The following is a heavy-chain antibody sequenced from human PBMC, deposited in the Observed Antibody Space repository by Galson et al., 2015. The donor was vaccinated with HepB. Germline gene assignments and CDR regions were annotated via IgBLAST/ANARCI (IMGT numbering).Heavy chain of an antibody. CDR2: ISWNSGSI. Sequence: SLRLSCAASGFTFSSYAMHWVRQAPGKGLEWVSGISWNSGSIGYADSVKGRFTISRDNAKNSLYLQMNSLRAEDTALYYCAKDWRRGAAEHYYYYMDVWGKGTTVTVSS. CDR3: AKDWRRGAAEHYYYYMDV. J-gene: IGHJ6*03. V-gene: IGHV3-9*01. CDR1: GFTFSSYA. D-gene: IGHD6-13*01.